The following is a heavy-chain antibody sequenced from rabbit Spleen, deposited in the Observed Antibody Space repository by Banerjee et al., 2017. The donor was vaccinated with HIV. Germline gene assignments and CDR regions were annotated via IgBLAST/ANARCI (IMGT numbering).Heavy chain of an antibody. CDR3: VREAGYAGYGDGNL. V-gene: IGHV1S7*01. J-gene: IGHJ4*01. D-gene: IGHD6-1*01. CDR1: GFTISSYY. CDR2: IDPVFGIT. Sequence: HLKESGGGLVQPGGSLKLSCTASGFTISSYYMNWVRQAPGKGLEWIGYIDPVFGITNYASSVKGRFTISRDNAQNTVFLQMTSLTAADTATYFCVREAGYAGYGDGNLWGQGTLVTVS.